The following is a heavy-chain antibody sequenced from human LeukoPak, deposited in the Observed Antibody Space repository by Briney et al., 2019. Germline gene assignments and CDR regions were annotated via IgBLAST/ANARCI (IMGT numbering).Heavy chain of an antibody. D-gene: IGHD3-10*01. CDR1: GFTFSSYW. V-gene: IGHV3-74*01. J-gene: IGHJ4*02. Sequence: PGGSLRRSCAASGFTFSSYWMHWVRQVPGKGLVWVSRINGDGSITNYADSVKGRFTISRDNAKNTLYVQMNSLRAEDTAVYYCARDLKYGSGSYPIYWGQGTLVTVSS. CDR3: ARDLKYGSGSYPIY. CDR2: INGDGSIT.